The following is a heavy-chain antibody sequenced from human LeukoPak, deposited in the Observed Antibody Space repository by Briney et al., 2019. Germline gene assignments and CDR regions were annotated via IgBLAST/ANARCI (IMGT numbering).Heavy chain of an antibody. Sequence: ASVKVSCKASGYTFTSHGISWVRQAPGQGLEWMGWISTYNGNTHSAQKLQGRITMTTDTSTSTAYMELRSLTSDDTAMYYCPRGGYSSAWSPLDYWGQGTLVTVSS. D-gene: IGHD6-19*01. CDR1: GYTFTSHG. J-gene: IGHJ4*02. CDR2: ISTYNGNT. CDR3: PRGGYSSAWSPLDY. V-gene: IGHV1-18*01.